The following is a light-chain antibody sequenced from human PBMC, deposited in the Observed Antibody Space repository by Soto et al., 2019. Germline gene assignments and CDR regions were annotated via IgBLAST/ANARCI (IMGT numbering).Light chain of an antibody. J-gene: IGLJ1*01. CDR1: SSDVGAYNY. CDR3: FSHRGGDSHV. Sequence: QSVLTQPASVSGSPGQSITISCTGTSSDVGAYNYVSWYQQYPGKAPKLMIYGVTNRPSGVSNRFSGSKTGNTASLTISGLQAEDEADYYCFSHRGGDSHVFGPRTKVTVL. V-gene: IGLV2-14*01. CDR2: GVT.